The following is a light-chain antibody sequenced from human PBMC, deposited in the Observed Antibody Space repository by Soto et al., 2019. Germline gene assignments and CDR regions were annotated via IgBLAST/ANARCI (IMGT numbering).Light chain of an antibody. V-gene: IGKV3-15*01. CDR3: QHYNNWPPWT. CDR1: QSVSRN. J-gene: IGKJ1*01. Sequence: EIVMTQSPATLSVSPGERATLSCRASQSVSRNLAWYQQKPGQAPRLLIYGASTRATGIPARFSGSGSGTEFTHTISSLQSEDFSVYYCQHYNNWPPWTFGQGTKVEIK. CDR2: GAS.